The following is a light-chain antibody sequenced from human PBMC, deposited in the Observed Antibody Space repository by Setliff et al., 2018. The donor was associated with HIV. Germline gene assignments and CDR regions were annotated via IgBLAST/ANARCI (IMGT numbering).Light chain of an antibody. V-gene: IGLV2-23*01. CDR1: SGDVGRYNL. CDR2: QAS. CDR3: CSNTGSNTYV. Sequence: QSALDLPASVSGSPGQSITISCTGTSGDVGRYNLVSWYQQQPGKPPKLMIYQASKRPSGVSNRFSGSKSGNTASLTISGLQAEDEADYYCCSNTGSNTYVFGTGTKVTVL. J-gene: IGLJ1*01.